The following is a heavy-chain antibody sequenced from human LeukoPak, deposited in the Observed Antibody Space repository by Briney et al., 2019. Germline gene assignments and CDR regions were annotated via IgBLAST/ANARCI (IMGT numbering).Heavy chain of an antibody. D-gene: IGHD2-15*01. V-gene: IGHV3-30*02. J-gene: IGHJ5*02. CDR2: IRYDGSNK. CDR1: GFTFSTYG. CDR3: AKDAEPLGYCSGGNSFPNWFDP. Sequence: GGSLRLSCAASGFTFSTYGMHLVRQAPGKGLEWVTFIRYDGSNKYYADSVKGRFTISRDNSKNTLYLQMNSLRAEDTAIYYCAKDAEPLGYCSGGNSFPNWFDPWGQGTLATVSS.